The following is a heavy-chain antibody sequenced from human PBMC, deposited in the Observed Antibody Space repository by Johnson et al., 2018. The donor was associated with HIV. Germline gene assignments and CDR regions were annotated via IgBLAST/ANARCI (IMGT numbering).Heavy chain of an antibody. J-gene: IGHJ3*02. Sequence: QVQLVESGGGLVKPGGSLRLSCAASGFTFSDYYMSWIRQAPGKGLEWVSYISGSGGAIYYADSVKGRFTISRGNAKNSLYLQMNSLRAEDTAVYYCARLPVLVVVAGRPHGFDIWGQGTMVTVSS. CDR3: ARLPVLVVVAGRPHGFDI. V-gene: IGHV3-11*01. D-gene: IGHD2-15*01. CDR1: GFTFSDYY. CDR2: ISGSGGAI.